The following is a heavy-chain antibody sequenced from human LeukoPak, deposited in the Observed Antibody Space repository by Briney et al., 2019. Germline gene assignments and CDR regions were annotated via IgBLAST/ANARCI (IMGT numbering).Heavy chain of an antibody. Sequence: SGGSLRLSCAASGFTFSTSGMHWVRQAPVKGLEWVAYVPVDGIKKFYADSVRGRFTISRDNSKNTLYLQLNSLRPDDTAVYYCAKDRPHSSGWGTPADFWGQGTLVTVSS. CDR1: GFTFSTSG. CDR3: AKDRPHSSGWGTPADF. D-gene: IGHD6-19*01. CDR2: VPVDGIKK. V-gene: IGHV3-30*02. J-gene: IGHJ4*02.